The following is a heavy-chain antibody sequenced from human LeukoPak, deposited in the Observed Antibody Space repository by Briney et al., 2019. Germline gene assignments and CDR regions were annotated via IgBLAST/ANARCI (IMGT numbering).Heavy chain of an antibody. D-gene: IGHD5-12*01. CDR3: ARDQYTGYGTFDF. CDR2: INPNSGDT. V-gene: IGHV1-2*02. Sequence: ASVKVSCKASGYTFTNHYIQWVRQAPGQGLEWMGGINPNSGDTNFAQKFQGRVTMARDTSISTAYMELSRLRSDDTAVYYCARDQYTGYGTFDFWGQGTLVTVSS. J-gene: IGHJ4*02. CDR1: GYTFTNHY.